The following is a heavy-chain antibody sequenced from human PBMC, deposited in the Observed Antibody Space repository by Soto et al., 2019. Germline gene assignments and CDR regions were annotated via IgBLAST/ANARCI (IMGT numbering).Heavy chain of an antibody. CDR3: ARLLDSSSWYEGGDY. V-gene: IGHV4-39*01. D-gene: IGHD6-13*01. CDR2: IYYSGST. Sequence: QLQLQESGPGLVKPSETLSLTCTVSGGSISSSSYYWGWIRQPPGKGLEWIGSIYYSGSTYYNPSLKSRVTISVDTSKNQFSLKLSSVTAADTAVYYCARLLDSSSWYEGGDYWGQGTLVTVSS. CDR1: GGSISSSSYY. J-gene: IGHJ4*02.